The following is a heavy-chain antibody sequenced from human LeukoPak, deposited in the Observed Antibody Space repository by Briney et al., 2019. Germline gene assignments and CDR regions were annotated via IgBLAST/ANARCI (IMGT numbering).Heavy chain of an antibody. Sequence: ASVKVSCKASGYTFTGNHIHWVRQAPGQGLEWMGWIDPSGGSTSYAQKFQGRVTMTRDTSTSTVYMELSSLRSEDTAVYYCARDWQVSGLDYWGQGTLVTVSS. V-gene: IGHV1-46*01. CDR1: GYTFTGNH. CDR3: ARDWQVSGLDY. D-gene: IGHD5-12*01. CDR2: IDPSGGST. J-gene: IGHJ4*02.